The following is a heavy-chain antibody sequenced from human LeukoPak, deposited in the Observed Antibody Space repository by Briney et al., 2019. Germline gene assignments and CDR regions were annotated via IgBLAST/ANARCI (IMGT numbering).Heavy chain of an antibody. D-gene: IGHD3-22*01. CDR3: AREYSSGYYNWFDP. CDR2: INSDGSWT. J-gene: IGHJ5*02. V-gene: IGHV3-74*01. CDR1: GNYW. Sequence: SGGSLRLSCAASGNYWMHWVRQVPGKGLVWVSHINSDGSWTSYADSVKGRFTISRDNSKNTLYLQMNSLRAEDTAVYYCAREYSSGYYNWFDPWGQGTLVTVSS.